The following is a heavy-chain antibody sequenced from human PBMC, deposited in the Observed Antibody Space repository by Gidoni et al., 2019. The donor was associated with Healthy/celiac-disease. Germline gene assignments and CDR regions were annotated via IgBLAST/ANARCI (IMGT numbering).Heavy chain of an antibody. Sequence: EVQLVESGGGLVQPGGSLKLSCAASGFTFSGSAMHWVRQASGTGLEWVGRIRSKANSYATAYAASVKGRFTISRDDSKNTAYLQMNSLKTEDTAVYYCTRLEYSSSYYYYGMDVWGQGTTVTVSS. CDR1: GFTFSGSA. J-gene: IGHJ6*02. CDR2: IRSKANSYAT. CDR3: TRLEYSSSYYYYGMDV. D-gene: IGHD6-6*01. V-gene: IGHV3-73*02.